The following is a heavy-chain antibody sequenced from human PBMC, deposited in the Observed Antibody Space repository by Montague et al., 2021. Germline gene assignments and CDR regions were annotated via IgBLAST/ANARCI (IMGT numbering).Heavy chain of an antibody. Sequence: TLSLTCTVSGDSLSSVGYSWTWFRQHPGKGLEWIGYMYYSGSTYYNPSLKSRVTISGDTSKNHFSLRLTSVTAADTAVYYCARGRLATGDFDYWGQGTLVTVSS. V-gene: IGHV4-31*03. D-gene: IGHD6-13*01. CDR2: MYYSGST. J-gene: IGHJ4*02. CDR1: GDSLSSVGYS. CDR3: ARGRLATGDFDY.